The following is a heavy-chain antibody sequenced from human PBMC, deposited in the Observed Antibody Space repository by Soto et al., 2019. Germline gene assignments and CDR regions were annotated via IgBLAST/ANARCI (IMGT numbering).Heavy chain of an antibody. Sequence: QLQLQESGPGLVKPSETLSLTCTVSGGSISGSSYYWDWIRQPPGKGLEWIGAIFYSGTTYYNPSLKSRVTISVDTSKNQFSLSLTAVTAADTAVYYCASYGDYPDYWGQGTLVTVSS. CDR1: GGSISGSSYY. CDR2: IFYSGTT. CDR3: ASYGDYPDY. V-gene: IGHV4-39*01. D-gene: IGHD4-17*01. J-gene: IGHJ4*02.